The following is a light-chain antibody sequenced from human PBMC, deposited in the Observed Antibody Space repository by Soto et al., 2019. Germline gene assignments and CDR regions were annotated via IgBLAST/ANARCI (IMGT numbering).Light chain of an antibody. CDR3: TSYTSSSTLYV. J-gene: IGLJ1*01. CDR1: SSDVGGYNY. Sequence: QSALTQPASVSGSPGQSITISCTGTSSDVGGYNYVSWYQQHPGTAPKLMIYDVSNRPSGVSNRFSGSKSGNTASLTISGLQADEAADYYYTSYTSSSTLYVFGAGTKLTVL. CDR2: DVS. V-gene: IGLV2-14*01.